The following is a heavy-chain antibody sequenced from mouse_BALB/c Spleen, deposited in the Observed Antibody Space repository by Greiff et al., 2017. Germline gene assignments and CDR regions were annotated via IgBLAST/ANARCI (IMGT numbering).Heavy chain of an antibody. V-gene: IGHV2-2*02. Sequence: VHLVESGPGLVQPSQSLSITCTVSGFSLTSYGVHWVRQSPGKGLEWLGVIWSGGSTDYNAAFISRLSISKDNSKSQVFFKMNSLQANDTAIYYCARNYYGSSYGYYFDYWGQGTTLTVSS. CDR1: GFSLTSYG. CDR2: IWSGGST. D-gene: IGHD1-1*01. CDR3: ARNYYGSSYGYYFDY. J-gene: IGHJ2*01.